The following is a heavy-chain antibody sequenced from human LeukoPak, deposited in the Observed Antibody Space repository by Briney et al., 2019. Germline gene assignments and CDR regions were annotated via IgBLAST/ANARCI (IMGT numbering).Heavy chain of an antibody. Sequence: PGGSLRLFCAASGFTFSSYWMSWVRQAPGKGLEWVANIKQDGSEKYYVDSVKGRFTISRDNAKNSLYLQMNSLRAEDTAVYYCARGGLSGSYFFDYWGQGTLVTVSS. J-gene: IGHJ4*02. D-gene: IGHD1-26*01. CDR2: IKQDGSEK. V-gene: IGHV3-7*04. CDR3: ARGGLSGSYFFDY. CDR1: GFTFSSYW.